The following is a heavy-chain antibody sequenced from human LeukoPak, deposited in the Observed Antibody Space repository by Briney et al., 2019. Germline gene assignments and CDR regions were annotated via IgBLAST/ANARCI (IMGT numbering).Heavy chain of an antibody. CDR2: IYYSGST. J-gene: IGHJ5*02. Sequence: LETLSLTCTVSGGSISSHYWSWIRQPPGKGLEWIGYIYYSGSTNYNPSLKSRVTISVDTSKNQFSLKLSSVTAADTAVYYCARDGALVRGENWFDPWGQGTLVTVSS. D-gene: IGHD6-6*01. CDR1: GGSISSHY. V-gene: IGHV4-59*11. CDR3: ARDGALVRGENWFDP.